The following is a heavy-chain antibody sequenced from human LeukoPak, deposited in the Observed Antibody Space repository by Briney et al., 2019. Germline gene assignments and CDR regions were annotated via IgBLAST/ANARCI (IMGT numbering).Heavy chain of an antibody. CDR3: ARDRAAGANWFDP. V-gene: IGHV3-69-1*01. D-gene: IGHD6-19*01. J-gene: IGHJ5*02. CDR2: IGAST. CDR1: GFTFSYYV. Sequence: GGSLRLSCAASGFTFSYYVMTWVRQAPGKGLEWVSSIGASTYYADSVKGRFTISRDNAKNSLNLQMNSLRAEDTAVYYCARDRAAGANWFDPWGQGTLVTVSS.